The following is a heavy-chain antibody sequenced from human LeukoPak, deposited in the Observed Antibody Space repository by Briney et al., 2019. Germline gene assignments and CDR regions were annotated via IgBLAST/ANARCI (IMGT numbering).Heavy chain of an antibody. J-gene: IGHJ4*02. V-gene: IGHV5-51*01. CDR3: ARWYYHDSSAQQGGD. CDR2: IYPGGSDT. CDR1: GYNFNTYW. D-gene: IGHD3-22*01. Sequence: GESLKISCKGSGYNFNTYWIGWVRQMPGKGLEWMGIIYPGGSDTRYSPSFQGHVTISADKSISTAYLQWSSLKASDSAVYYCARWYYHDSSAQQGGDWGQGTLVTVSS.